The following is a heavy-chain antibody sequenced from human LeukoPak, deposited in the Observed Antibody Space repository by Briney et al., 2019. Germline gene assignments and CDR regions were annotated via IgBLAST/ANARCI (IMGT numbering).Heavy chain of an antibody. V-gene: IGHV1-46*01. CDR1: GYTFTSYY. J-gene: IGHJ3*02. CDR2: INPSGGST. CDR3: ARDRIAATETADAFDI. Sequence: ASVKVSCKASGYTFTSYYMHWVRQAPGQGLEWMGIINPSGGSTSYAQKFQGRVTMTRDMSTSTVYMELSSLRSEDTAVYYCARDRIAATETADAFDIWGQGTTVTVSS. D-gene: IGHD6-13*01.